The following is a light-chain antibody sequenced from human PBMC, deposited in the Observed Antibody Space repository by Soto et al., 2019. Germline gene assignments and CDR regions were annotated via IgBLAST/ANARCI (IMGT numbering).Light chain of an antibody. CDR3: QQYYDAPQT. CDR1: QSLLYSPNNKNY. V-gene: IGKV4-1*01. CDR2: WPS. J-gene: IGKJ1*01. Sequence: DIVMTQSPDSLAVSLGERATIDCKSSQSLLYSPNNKNYLAWYQQKPGQPPRLLIYWPSTRESGVPDRFTGSGSVSDFTLTITSPQAEDVADYYCQQYYDAPQTFGRGTKVEIK.